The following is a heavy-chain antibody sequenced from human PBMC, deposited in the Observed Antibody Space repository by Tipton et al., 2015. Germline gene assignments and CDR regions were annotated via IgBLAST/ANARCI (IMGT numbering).Heavy chain of an antibody. CDR2: IYYSGST. CDR3: ARTVLGSAFPEFDY. Sequence: TLSLTCTVSGDSISSSSYYWGWIRQPPGKGLEWIGSIYYSGSTYYNPSLKSRVTISVATSKNQFSLKLSSVTAADTAVYYCARTVLGSAFPEFDYWGQGTLVTVSS. CDR1: GDSISSSSYY. D-gene: IGHD6-19*01. J-gene: IGHJ4*02. V-gene: IGHV4-39*01.